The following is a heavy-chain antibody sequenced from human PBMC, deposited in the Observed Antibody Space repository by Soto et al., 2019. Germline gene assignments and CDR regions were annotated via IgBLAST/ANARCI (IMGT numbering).Heavy chain of an antibody. CDR3: ARMVASGRYYYDSSGSDLNAFDI. Sequence: GGSLRLSCAASGFTFSDHYMDWVRQAPGKGLEWVGRTRNKANSYTTEYAASVKGRFTISRDDSKNSLYLQMNSLKTEDTAVYYCARMVASGRYYYDSSGSDLNAFDIWGQGTMVTVSS. J-gene: IGHJ3*02. CDR2: TRNKANSYTT. D-gene: IGHD3-22*01. V-gene: IGHV3-72*01. CDR1: GFTFSDHY.